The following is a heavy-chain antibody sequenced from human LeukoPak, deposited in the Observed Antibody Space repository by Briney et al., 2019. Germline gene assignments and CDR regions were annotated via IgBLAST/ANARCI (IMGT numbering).Heavy chain of an antibody. J-gene: IGHJ5*02. CDR1: GFTIGDYA. Sequence: GGSLRLSCTASGFTIGDYAMSWVRQAQGKGLEWVGFIRSKLRGESTSCAASLRGRVTISRDDSNNIAYLQMNSLRTDDTALYYCTRELYSDVYPNWFDPWGQGTLVTVSS. V-gene: IGHV3-49*04. D-gene: IGHD1-26*01. CDR2: IRSKLRGEST. CDR3: TRELYSDVYPNWFDP.